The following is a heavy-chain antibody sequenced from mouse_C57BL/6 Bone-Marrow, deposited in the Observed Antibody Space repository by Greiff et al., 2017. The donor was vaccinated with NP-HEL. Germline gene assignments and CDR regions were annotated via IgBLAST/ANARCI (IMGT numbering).Heavy chain of an antibody. CDR2: IGPGSGST. J-gene: IGHJ1*03. CDR1: GYTFTDYY. CDR3: AIFLITTVVRYFDV. D-gene: IGHD1-1*01. V-gene: IGHV1-77*01. Sequence: QVQLQQSGAELVKPGASVKISCKASGYTFTDYYINWVKQRPGQGLEWIGKIGPGSGSTYYNEKLKGKATLTADKSSSTAYMQLSSLTSEDSAVYFCAIFLITTVVRYFDVWGTGTSVTVSS.